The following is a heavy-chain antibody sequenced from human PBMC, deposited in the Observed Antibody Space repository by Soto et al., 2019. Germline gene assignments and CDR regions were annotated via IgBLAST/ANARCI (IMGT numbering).Heavy chain of an antibody. CDR2: IYYSGST. CDR1: CGSIISGGYY. D-gene: IGHD3-22*01. V-gene: IGHV4-31*03. Sequence: SETLSLTCTFSCGSIISGGYYWSWIRQHPGKGLEWIGYIYYSGSTYYNPSLKSRVTISVDTSKNQFSLKLSSVTAADTAVYYCARDTHYYDSSGYYYDDYYYYGMDVWGQGTTVTVSS. J-gene: IGHJ6*02. CDR3: ARDTHYYDSSGYYYDDYYYYGMDV.